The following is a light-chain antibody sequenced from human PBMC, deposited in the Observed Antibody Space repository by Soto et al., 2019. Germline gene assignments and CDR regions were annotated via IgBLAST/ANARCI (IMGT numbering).Light chain of an antibody. V-gene: IGLV2-8*01. CDR2: EVS. CDR3: SSYAGSHNVV. J-gene: IGLJ2*01. Sequence: QSALTQPPSASGSPGQSVTISCTGTSSDVGGYNYVSWYQQYPGKAPKLIIYEVSERPSGVPDRFSGSKSGNTASLTVSGRQSEDEADYFCSSYAGSHNVVFGGGTKLTVL. CDR1: SSDVGGYNY.